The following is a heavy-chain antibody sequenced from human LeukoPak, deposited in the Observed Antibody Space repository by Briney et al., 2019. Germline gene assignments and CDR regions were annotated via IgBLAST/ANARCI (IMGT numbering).Heavy chain of an antibody. V-gene: IGHV3-11*04. CDR3: ARECSGGSCYAALDY. CDR1: GFTFSDYY. Sequence: GGSLRLSCEASGFTFSDYYMSWIRQAPGKGLEWVSYISGNSHIIYYADSVKGRFTISRDNAKNTLYLQMNSLRAEDTAVYYCARECSGGSCYAALDYWGQGALVTVSS. J-gene: IGHJ4*02. CDR2: ISGNSHII. D-gene: IGHD2-15*01.